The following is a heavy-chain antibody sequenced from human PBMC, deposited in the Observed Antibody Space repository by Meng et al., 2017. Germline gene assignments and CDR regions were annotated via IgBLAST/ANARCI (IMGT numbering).Heavy chain of an antibody. CDR3: ARDLRGASDY. D-gene: IGHD1-26*01. CDR2: ISYDGSNK. J-gene: IGHJ4*02. CDR1: GFTFSSYA. Sequence: QVQLGEAGGGVVQPGRSLRLSCAASGFTFSSYAMHWVRQAPGKGLEWVAVISYDGSNKYYADSVKGRFTISRDNSKNTLYLQMNSLRAEDTAVYYCARDLRGASDYWGQGTLVTVSS. V-gene: IGHV3-30*04.